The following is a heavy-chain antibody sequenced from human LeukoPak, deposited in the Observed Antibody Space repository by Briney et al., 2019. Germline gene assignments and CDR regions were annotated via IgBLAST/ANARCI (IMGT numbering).Heavy chain of an antibody. CDR1: GYTFTSYY. CDR2: INPSGGST. J-gene: IGHJ6*02. CDR3: ARDSSGYYFDYYYGMDV. Sequence: ASVKVSCKASGYTFTSYYMHWVRQAPGQGLEWMGIINPSGGSTSYAQKLQGRVTMTTDTSTSTAYMELRSLRSDDTAVYYCARDSSGYYFDYYYGMDVWGQGTTVTVSS. V-gene: IGHV1-46*01. D-gene: IGHD3-22*01.